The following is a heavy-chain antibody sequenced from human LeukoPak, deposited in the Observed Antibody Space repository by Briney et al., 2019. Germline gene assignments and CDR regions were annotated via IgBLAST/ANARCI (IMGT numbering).Heavy chain of an antibody. CDR1: GFTFSTYS. CDR3: ARGPSGYHNT. V-gene: IGHV3-21*01. Sequence: PGGSLRLSCAASGFTFSTYSMNWVRQAPGKGLEWVSSISSSSSYIYYADSVKGRFTISRDNAKNSLYLQMNSLRAEDTAVYYCARGPSGYHNTGGQGTLVTVSS. J-gene: IGHJ4*02. CDR2: ISSSSSYI. D-gene: IGHD5-12*01.